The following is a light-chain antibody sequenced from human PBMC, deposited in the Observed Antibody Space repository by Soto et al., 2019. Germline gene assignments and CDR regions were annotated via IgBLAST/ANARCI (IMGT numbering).Light chain of an antibody. Sequence: EIVLTQSPGTLSLSPGERATLSCRASQSVSSNYLAWYQQKPGQAPRLLIYGASSRATGIPDRFSGSGSGTDVTLTITRTEPEDFAVYYCQQYGTSLRTFGQGNKVEIK. J-gene: IGKJ1*01. V-gene: IGKV3-20*01. CDR2: GAS. CDR3: QQYGTSLRT. CDR1: QSVSSNY.